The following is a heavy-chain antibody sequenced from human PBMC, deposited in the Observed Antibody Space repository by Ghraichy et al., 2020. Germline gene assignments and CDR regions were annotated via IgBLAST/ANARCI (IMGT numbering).Heavy chain of an antibody. CDR1: GFTFSSYA. CDR3: ARDHLYYYGSGSYYHLIYGMDV. CDR2: ISYDGSNK. Sequence: GGSLRLSCAASGFTFSSYAMHWVRQAPGKGLEWVAVISYDGSNKYYADSVKGRFTISRDNSKNTLYLQMNSLRAEDTAVYYCARDHLYYYGSGSYYHLIYGMDVWGQGTTVTVSS. D-gene: IGHD3-10*01. V-gene: IGHV3-30-3*01. J-gene: IGHJ6*02.